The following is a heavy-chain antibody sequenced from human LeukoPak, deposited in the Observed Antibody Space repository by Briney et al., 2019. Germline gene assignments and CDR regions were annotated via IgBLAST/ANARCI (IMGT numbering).Heavy chain of an antibody. J-gene: IGHJ6*04. Sequence: PSETLSLTCTVFGGSISSYYWSWIRQPAGKGLEWIGRIYTSGSTNYNPSLKSRVTMSVDTSKNQFSLKLSSVTAADTAVYYCARDGCGGDCYPSFLDVWGKGTTVTVSS. CDR1: GGSISSYY. CDR3: ARDGCGGDCYPSFLDV. CDR2: IYTSGST. D-gene: IGHD2-21*02. V-gene: IGHV4-4*07.